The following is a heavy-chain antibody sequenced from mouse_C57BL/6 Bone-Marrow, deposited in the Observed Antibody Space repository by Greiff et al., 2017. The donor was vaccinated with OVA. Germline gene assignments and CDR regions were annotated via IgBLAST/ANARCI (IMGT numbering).Heavy chain of an antibody. CDR3: ARDRITTVVLDY. CDR2: IRDGGSYT. D-gene: IGHD1-1*01. J-gene: IGHJ2*01. CDR1: GFTFRGYA. Sequence: EVQGVESGGGLVRPGGSRKLSCAASGFTFRGYAMSWVRQTPEKRLEWVATIRDGGSYTYEPENVKGRFTISRDNAKNNLYLQMSHLKSEDTAMYYCARDRITTVVLDYWGQGTTRTVSS. V-gene: IGHV5-4*01.